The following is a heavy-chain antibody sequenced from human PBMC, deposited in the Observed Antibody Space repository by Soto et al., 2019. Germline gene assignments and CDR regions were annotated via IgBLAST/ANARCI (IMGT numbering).Heavy chain of an antibody. CDR2: IYYRGNS. Sequence: PEPLTITCTCTAVPLSTYYCSLFRQPLGKRLEWIGYIYYRGNSDYNPSLKSRVTISLDTPKNQFSLKLSSVTAADTAVYYCARHPGYYVILTGYTTYYFDYWGQGILVTVS. J-gene: IGHJ4*02. V-gene: IGHV4-59*08. CDR3: ARHPGYYVILTGYTTYYFDY. CDR1: AVPLSTYY. D-gene: IGHD3-9*01.